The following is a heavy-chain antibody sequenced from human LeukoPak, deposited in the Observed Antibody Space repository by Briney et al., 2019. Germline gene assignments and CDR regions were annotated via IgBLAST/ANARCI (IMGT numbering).Heavy chain of an antibody. V-gene: IGHV3-66*03. J-gene: IGHJ4*02. D-gene: IGHD6-13*01. CDR1: GFTVSSNY. CDR3: VRGAYSSSWLNFDY. CDR2: IYSCGST. Sequence: GGSLRLSCAASGFTVSSNYMSWVRQAPGKGLEWVSVIYSCGSTYYADSVKGRFTVSRDNSKNTLYLQMNSLRAEDTAVYYCVRGAYSSSWLNFDYWGQGTLVTVSS.